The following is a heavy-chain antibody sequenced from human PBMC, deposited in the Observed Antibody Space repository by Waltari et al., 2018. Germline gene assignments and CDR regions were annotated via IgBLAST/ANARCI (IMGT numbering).Heavy chain of an antibody. J-gene: IGHJ4*02. CDR1: GFTFSSYA. V-gene: IGHV3-23*01. Sequence: EVQLLESGGGLVQPGRSLRLSCAASGFTFSSYAMSWVRQAPGEGLEWVAAISGSGGSTYYAASVMGRFTISSDNSKITLYLQRNSLRAEDTAVYYCAKVNYYGSSGYYAYWGQGPLVTVSS. D-gene: IGHD3-22*01. CDR2: ISGSGGST. CDR3: AKVNYYGSSGYYAY.